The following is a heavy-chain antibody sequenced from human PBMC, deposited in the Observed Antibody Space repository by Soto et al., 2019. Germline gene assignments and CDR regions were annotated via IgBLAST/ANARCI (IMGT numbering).Heavy chain of an antibody. CDR1: GFTVSSYD. J-gene: IGHJ4*02. CDR3: ARGTMVRGTLDPGISGPLDY. D-gene: IGHD3-10*01. Sequence: ESVGGLVQPGGSLRLACAASGFTVSSYDMHWVRHVTGKGLEWVSTLGAGGDTYFPDSVKGRFTISRDHAKNSLYLQMNNLGAGDTAVYYCARGTMVRGTLDPGISGPLDYWGQGTLVAVSS. CDR2: LGAGGDT. V-gene: IGHV3-13*01.